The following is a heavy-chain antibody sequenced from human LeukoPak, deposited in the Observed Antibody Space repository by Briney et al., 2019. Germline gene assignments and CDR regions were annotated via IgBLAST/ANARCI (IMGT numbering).Heavy chain of an antibody. J-gene: IGHJ5*02. V-gene: IGHV1-18*01. CDR1: GYTFTSYG. D-gene: IGHD2-15*01. CDR2: ISAYNGNT. Sequence: GASVKVSCKASGYTFTSYGISWVRQAPGQGLEWMGWISAYNGNTNYAQKLQGRVTMTTDTSTSTAYMELRSLRSDDTAVYYCARGYCSGGSCYSVENWFDPWGQGTLVTVSS. CDR3: ARGYCSGGSCYSVENWFDP.